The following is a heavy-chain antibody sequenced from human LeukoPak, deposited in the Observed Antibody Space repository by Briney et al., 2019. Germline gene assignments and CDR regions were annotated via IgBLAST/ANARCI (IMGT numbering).Heavy chain of an antibody. Sequence: PGRSLRLSCAASGFTFSSYGMHWVRQAPGKGLEWVAVISYDGSNKYYADSVKGRFTISRDNSKNTLYLQMNSLRAEDTAVYYCAKVARLHGSTDYWGQGTLVTVFS. CDR1: GFTFSSYG. CDR3: AKVARLHGSTDY. J-gene: IGHJ4*02. CDR2: ISYDGSNK. V-gene: IGHV3-30*18.